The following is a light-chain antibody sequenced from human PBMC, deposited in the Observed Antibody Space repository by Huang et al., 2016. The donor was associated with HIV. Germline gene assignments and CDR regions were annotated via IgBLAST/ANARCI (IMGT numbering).Light chain of an antibody. J-gene: IGKJ1*01. V-gene: IGKV1-39*01. CDR1: QNIENY. Sequence: DIQITQSPSSLAASVGDRVTITCRASQNIENYLSWYQQKPGKAPKLLIYAASNLQRVVPDRFSAHGSETHFVLSINGLQPEDSATYFCQQGSTFGPGTKV. CDR2: AAS. CDR3: QQGST.